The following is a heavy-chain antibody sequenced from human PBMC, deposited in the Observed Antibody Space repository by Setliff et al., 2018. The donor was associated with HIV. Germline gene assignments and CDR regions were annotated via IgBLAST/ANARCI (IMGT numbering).Heavy chain of an antibody. CDR3: VRNTVGATMWFDP. Sequence: PSETLSLTCAVYGGSFSDNYWSWIRQPPGKGLEWIGEVTHSGRTNYNPSLESRVTTSVDTSKNQFSLKLSSVTAADTAVYYCVRNTVGATMWFDPWGQGTLVTVSS. V-gene: IGHV4-34*01. CDR2: VTHSGRT. D-gene: IGHD1-26*01. J-gene: IGHJ5*02. CDR1: GGSFSDNY.